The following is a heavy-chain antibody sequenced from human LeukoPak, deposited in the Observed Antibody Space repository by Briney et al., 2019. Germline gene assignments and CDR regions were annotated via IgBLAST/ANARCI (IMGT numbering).Heavy chain of an antibody. CDR1: GGSISGYY. CDR2: IYTSGST. V-gene: IGHV4-4*07. J-gene: IGHJ2*01. CDR3: ARKYSGNHWYFDL. Sequence: PSETLSLTCTVSGGSISGYYWSWIRQSAGKGLEWIGRIYTSGSTNYNPSLKSRVTMSVDTSKNQFSLRLSSVTAADTAVYYCARKYSGNHWYFDLWGRGTLVTLSS. D-gene: IGHD1-26*01.